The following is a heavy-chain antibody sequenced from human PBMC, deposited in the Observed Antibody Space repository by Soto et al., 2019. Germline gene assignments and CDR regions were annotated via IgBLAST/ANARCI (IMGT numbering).Heavy chain of an antibody. V-gene: IGHV3-7*03. D-gene: IGHD5-18*01. CDR1: GFIFGNFW. CDR3: AKHLRTQLWPFFDY. J-gene: IGHJ4*02. CDR2: IKQDGSEK. Sequence: PGGSLRLSCAASGFIFGNFWTSWVRQAPGKGLEWVANIKQDGSEKYYVDSVKGRFTLSRDNAKNSLHLQMNSLRAEDTAIYYCAKHLRTQLWPFFDYWGQGTLVTVSS.